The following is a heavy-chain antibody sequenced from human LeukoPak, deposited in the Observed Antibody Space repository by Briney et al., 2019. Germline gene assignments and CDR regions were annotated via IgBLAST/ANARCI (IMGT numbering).Heavy chain of an antibody. CDR3: ARVRGSAFDT. CDR2: VNSDGRST. CDR1: GFTFSYYW. V-gene: IGHV3-74*01. J-gene: IGHJ3*02. Sequence: VGSLRLSCAASGFTFSYYWMHWVRQAPGKGLVWVSRVNSDGRSTDYADSVKGRFTISRDNARNTVYLQMNSLRGEDMAVYYCARVRGSAFDTWGQGTMVTVSS. D-gene: IGHD3-10*01.